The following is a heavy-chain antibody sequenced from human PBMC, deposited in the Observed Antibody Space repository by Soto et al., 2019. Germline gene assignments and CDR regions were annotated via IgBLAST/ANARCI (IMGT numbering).Heavy chain of an antibody. D-gene: IGHD1-26*01. CDR2: IIPIFGTA. Sequence: SVKVSCKASGGTFSSYAISWVRQAPGQGLEWMGGIIPIFGTANYAQKFQGRVTITADESTSTAYMELSSLRSEDTAVYYCARVGREPTPKHYDYYYYGMDVWGQGTTVTVSS. J-gene: IGHJ6*02. CDR3: ARVGREPTPKHYDYYYYGMDV. CDR1: GGTFSSYA. V-gene: IGHV1-69*13.